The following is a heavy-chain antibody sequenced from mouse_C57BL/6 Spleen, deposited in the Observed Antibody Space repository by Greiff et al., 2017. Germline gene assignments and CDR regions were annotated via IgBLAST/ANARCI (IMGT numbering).Heavy chain of an antibody. CDR3: ASAPYDYDVDY. D-gene: IGHD2-4*01. CDR2: IHPNSGST. J-gene: IGHJ2*01. CDR1: GYTFTSYW. V-gene: IGHV1-64*01. Sequence: QVQLKQPGAELVKPGASVKLSCKASGYTFTSYWMHWVKQRPGQGLEWIGMIHPNSGSTNYNEKFKSKATLTVDKSSSTAYMQLSSLTSEDSAVYYCASAPYDYDVDYWGQGTTLTVSS.